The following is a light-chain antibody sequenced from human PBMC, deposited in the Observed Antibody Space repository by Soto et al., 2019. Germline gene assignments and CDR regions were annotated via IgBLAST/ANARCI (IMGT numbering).Light chain of an antibody. V-gene: IGKV1-12*01. CDR1: HDIGNY. CDR2: AAS. J-gene: IGKJ4*01. CDR3: QQANSLPLT. Sequence: DIQMTQSPSSLSASVGDRVTITCQASHDIGNYLNWYQQKPGKAPKVLISAASSLQSGVPSRFSGSRSGTDFTLTISSLQPEDFATYYCQQANSLPLTFGGGTKVDIK.